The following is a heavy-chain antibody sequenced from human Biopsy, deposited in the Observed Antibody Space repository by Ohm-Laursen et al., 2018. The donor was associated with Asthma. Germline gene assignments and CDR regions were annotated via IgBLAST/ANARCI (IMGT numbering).Heavy chain of an antibody. CDR3: ARCQVGYSSGWSLLLKKIYYSGMDV. CDR1: GGTFSNFA. CDR2: IMTVFGTT. V-gene: IGHV1-69*01. D-gene: IGHD6-19*01. Sequence: SSVKVSCKAPGGTFSNFAISWARQAPGHGLEWLGEIMTVFGTTNYAQKFQGRVTTNADECTSTAYMWVTSLGSEDTAIYYCARCQVGYSSGWSLLLKKIYYSGMDVWGQGTAVTVSS. J-gene: IGHJ6*02.